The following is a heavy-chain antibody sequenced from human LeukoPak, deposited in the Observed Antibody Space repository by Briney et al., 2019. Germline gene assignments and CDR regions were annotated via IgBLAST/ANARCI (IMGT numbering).Heavy chain of an antibody. CDR3: AKRQSDRGVIDY. D-gene: IGHD3-10*01. J-gene: IGHJ4*02. Sequence: PGRSLRLSCAASGFTFSSYGMHWVRQAPGKGLEWVAVIWYDGSNKYYADSVKGRFTISRDNSKNTLYLQMNSLRAEDTAVYYCAKRQSDRGVIDYWGQGTLVTVSS. CDR1: GFTFSSYG. CDR2: IWYDGSNK. V-gene: IGHV3-33*06.